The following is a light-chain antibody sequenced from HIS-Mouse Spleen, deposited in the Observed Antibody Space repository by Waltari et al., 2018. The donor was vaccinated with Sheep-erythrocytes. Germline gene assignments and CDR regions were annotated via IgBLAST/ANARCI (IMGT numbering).Light chain of an antibody. CDR3: CSYAGSYNHV. CDR2: GNS. J-gene: IGLJ1*01. Sequence: QAVLTQPSSLSASPGASASLTCTLRSGINVGTYRIYWYQQLPGTAPKLLIYGNSNRPSGVPDRFSGSKSGTSASLAITGLQAEDEADYYCCSYAGSYNHVFGTGTKVTVL. CDR1: SGINVGTYR. V-gene: IGLV1-40*01.